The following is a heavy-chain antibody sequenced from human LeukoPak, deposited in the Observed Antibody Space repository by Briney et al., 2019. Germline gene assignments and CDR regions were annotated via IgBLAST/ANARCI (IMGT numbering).Heavy chain of an antibody. V-gene: IGHV4-4*07. CDR1: GDSISGYS. J-gene: IGHJ4*02. Sequence: SETLSLTCTISGDSISGYSWSWLRQPAGKELEWIGRIYTSYFTEYNLSLDGRVTMSIDTSKNQFSLMLDSVTAADTAIYYCARVHIVTGTYFDSWGQGALVTVSS. CDR2: IYTSYFT. D-gene: IGHD3-10*01. CDR3: ARVHIVTGTYFDS.